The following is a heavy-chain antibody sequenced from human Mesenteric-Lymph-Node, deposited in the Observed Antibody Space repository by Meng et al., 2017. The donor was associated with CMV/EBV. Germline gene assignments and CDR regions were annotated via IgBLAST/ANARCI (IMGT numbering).Heavy chain of an antibody. CDR3: AKWGDYYGSGSYPYFDH. Sequence: SETLSLTCTVSGGSISSYYWSWIRQPPGRGLEWFGYIYYSGSTNYNPSLKSRVTISVDTSKNQFSLKLSSVTAADTAVYYCAKWGDYYGSGSYPYFDHWGQGTLVTVSS. CDR2: IYYSGST. D-gene: IGHD3-10*01. J-gene: IGHJ4*02. CDR1: GGSISSYY. V-gene: IGHV4-59*01.